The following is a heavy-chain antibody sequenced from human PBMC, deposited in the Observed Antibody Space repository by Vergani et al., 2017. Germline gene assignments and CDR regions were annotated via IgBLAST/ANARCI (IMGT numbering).Heavy chain of an antibody. CDR3: AREGGYAESDAFDI. J-gene: IGHJ3*02. V-gene: IGHV3-21*01. CDR2: ISSSSSYI. CDR1: GFTFSSYS. D-gene: IGHD5-12*01. Sequence: EVQLVESGGGLVQPGGSLRLSCAASGFTFSSYSMNWVRQAPGKGLEWVSSISSSSSYIYYADSVKGRFTISRDNAKNSLYLQMNSLRAEDTAVYYCAREGGYAESDAFDIWGQGTMVTVSS.